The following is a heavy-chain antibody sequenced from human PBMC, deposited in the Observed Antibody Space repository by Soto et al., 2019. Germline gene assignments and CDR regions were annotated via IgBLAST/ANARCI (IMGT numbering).Heavy chain of an antibody. CDR2: ISSSGSYR. CDR3: ARERVNYFYMDV. CDR1: GFTFSDYN. J-gene: IGHJ6*03. Sequence: EVQLVESGGGQVQPGGSLRLSCAASGFTFSDYNMIWVRQAPGKGLEWVSSISSSGSYRYYADSAEGRFTISRDNAKNSVFLQMNSLRAEDTAVYFCARERVNYFYMDVWGKGTTVTVSS. V-gene: IGHV3-21*01.